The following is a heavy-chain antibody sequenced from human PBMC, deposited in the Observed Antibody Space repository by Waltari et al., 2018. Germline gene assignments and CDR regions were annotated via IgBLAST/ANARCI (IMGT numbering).Heavy chain of an antibody. V-gene: IGHV3-21*01. CDR1: GFTFSCYS. CDR3: ARTYYYDSSGYSMLIYFDY. CDR2: ISSSSSYI. Sequence: EVQLVESGGGLVKPGGSLRLSCAAPGFTFSCYSMNWVRQAPGKGLEWVSSISSSSSYIYYVDSVKGRFTISRDNAKNSLYLQMNSLRAEDTAVYYCARTYYYDSSGYSMLIYFDYWGQGTLVTVSS. D-gene: IGHD3-22*01. J-gene: IGHJ4*02.